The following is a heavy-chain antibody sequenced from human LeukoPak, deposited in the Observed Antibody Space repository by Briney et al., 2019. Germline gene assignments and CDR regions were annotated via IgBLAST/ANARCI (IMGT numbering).Heavy chain of an antibody. CDR1: GYTFTSYD. D-gene: IGHD6-19*01. Sequence: GASVKVSCKAFGYTFTSYDINWVRQATGQGLEWMGWMNPNSGNTGYAQKFQGRVTITRNTSISTAYMELSSLRSEDTAVYYCARGGFSSGSSFYYYYYMDVWGKGTTVTVSS. CDR3: ARGGFSSGSSFYYYYYMDV. J-gene: IGHJ6*03. V-gene: IGHV1-8*03. CDR2: MNPNSGNT.